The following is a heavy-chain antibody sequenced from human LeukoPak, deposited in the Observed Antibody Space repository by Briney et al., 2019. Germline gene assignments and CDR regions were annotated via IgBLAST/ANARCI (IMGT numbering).Heavy chain of an antibody. V-gene: IGHV3-9*01. CDR1: GFTFDDYA. CDR3: ARSLLEDRVLLWFGGLSEGMDV. D-gene: IGHD3-10*01. J-gene: IGHJ6*02. Sequence: ARSLRPSCEASGFTFDDYAIDCFRKAPEKGLELYSGNSWYSGRIAYADSVKRRFTIPRDNVKICLYLQINSLRAENTALDYCARSLLEDRVLLWFGGLSEGMDVWDQGTTVTVSS. CDR2: NSWYSGRI.